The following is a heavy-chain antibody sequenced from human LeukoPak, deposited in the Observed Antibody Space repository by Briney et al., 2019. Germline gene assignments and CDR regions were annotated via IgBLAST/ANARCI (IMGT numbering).Heavy chain of an antibody. V-gene: IGHV3-53*01. Sequence: GGSLRLSCAASGFTVSSNYMSWVRQASGKGLEWVSVIYSGGSTYYADSVKGRFTISRDNSKNTLYLQMNSLRAEDTAVYYCAREIVGAIKSYFDYWGQGTLVTASS. CDR2: IYSGGST. J-gene: IGHJ4*02. D-gene: IGHD1-26*01. CDR3: AREIVGAIKSYFDY. CDR1: GFTVSSNY.